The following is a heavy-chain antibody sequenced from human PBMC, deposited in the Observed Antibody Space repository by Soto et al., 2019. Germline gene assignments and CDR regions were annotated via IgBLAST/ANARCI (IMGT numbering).Heavy chain of an antibody. CDR2: IWRNGSKK. CDR3: ARDPLSHCSGGSCYSNYYYGMDV. J-gene: IGHJ6*02. D-gene: IGHD2-15*01. CDR1: GFTFSSYD. Sequence: PGGSLRLSXAASGFTFSSYDMHWIRQAPGKGLEWVAVIWRNGSKKYYADSVKGRFTIPRDNSKNTLYLQMNSLRAEDTAVYYCARDPLSHCSGGSCYSNYYYGMDVWGQGTTVTVSS. V-gene: IGHV3-33*01.